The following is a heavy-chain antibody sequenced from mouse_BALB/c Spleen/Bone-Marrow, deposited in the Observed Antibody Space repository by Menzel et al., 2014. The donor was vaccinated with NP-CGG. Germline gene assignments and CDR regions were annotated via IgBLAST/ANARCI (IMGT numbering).Heavy chain of an antibody. CDR3: ASATTATYYAMDY. CDR2: IDPANGNT. V-gene: IGHV14-3*02. CDR1: GFNIKDTY. J-gene: IGHJ4*01. D-gene: IGHD1-2*01. Sequence: EVQGVESGAELVKPGASVKLSCTASGFNIKDTYMHWVKQRPEQGLEWIGRIDPANGNTKYDPKFQGKATITTDTSSNTAYLQVSSLTYEDTAVYYCASATTATYYAMDYWGQGTSVTVSS.